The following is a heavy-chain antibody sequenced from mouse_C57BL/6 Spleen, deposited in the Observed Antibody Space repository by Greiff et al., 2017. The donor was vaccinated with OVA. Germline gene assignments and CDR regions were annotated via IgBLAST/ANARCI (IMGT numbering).Heavy chain of an antibody. CDR2: INPSGGYT. D-gene: IGHD2-2*01. J-gene: IGHJ4*01. V-gene: IGHV1-4*01. CDR3: ARSYYGYDVNAMGG. Sequence: VQLQQSGAELARPGASVKMSCKASGYTFNSYTMHWVKQRPGQGLEWIGYINPSGGYTKYNPKFKDKATLTADKSSSTAYMQLSSLTSEDSAVYYWARSYYGYDVNAMGGWGQGTSVTVSS. CDR1: GYTFNSYT.